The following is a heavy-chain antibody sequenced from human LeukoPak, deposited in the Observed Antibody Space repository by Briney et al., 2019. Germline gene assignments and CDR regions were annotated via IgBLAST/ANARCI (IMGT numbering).Heavy chain of an antibody. D-gene: IGHD3-10*01. J-gene: IGHJ4*02. Sequence: PGGSLRLSCSASGFTFSSYSIMWVRQAPGKGLEWVSYVSYSGTTTYYADSVKGRFTISRDNGRNSVSLQMDSLRAEDTALYYCARDVGGSGNYYFDYWGQGTLVTVSS. V-gene: IGHV3-48*01. CDR2: VSYSGTTT. CDR1: GFTFSSYS. CDR3: ARDVGGSGNYYFDY.